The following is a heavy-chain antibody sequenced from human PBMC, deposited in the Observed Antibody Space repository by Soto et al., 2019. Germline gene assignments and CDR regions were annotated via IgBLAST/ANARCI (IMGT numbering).Heavy chain of an antibody. D-gene: IGHD2-21*01. Sequence: PGGSLRLSCAATGFIFSSHSMIWVRQTPGKGLEWVSSISSSSSDIDYADSVKGRFTISRDNAKNSLYLQMNSLRAEDTAVYYCARVGIYSGGYWFDYWGPGTLLTVSS. CDR1: GFIFSSHS. V-gene: IGHV3-21*01. CDR2: ISSSSSDI. J-gene: IGHJ4*02. CDR3: ARVGIYSGGYWFDY.